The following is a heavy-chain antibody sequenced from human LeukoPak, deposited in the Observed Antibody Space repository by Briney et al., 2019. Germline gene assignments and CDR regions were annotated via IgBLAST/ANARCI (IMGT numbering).Heavy chain of an antibody. CDR2: IITILGIA. CDR1: GGTFSSYT. D-gene: IGHD2-15*01. J-gene: IGHJ4*02. CDR3: ASEYCSGASCYPVDY. Sequence: GASVTVSCTASGGTFSSYTISWVRQAPGQGLEWMGRIITILGIANYAQKFKGRFTITADKSTSTAYMELSSLRSEDTAVYYCASEYCSGASCYPVDYWGQGTLVTVSS. V-gene: IGHV1-69*10.